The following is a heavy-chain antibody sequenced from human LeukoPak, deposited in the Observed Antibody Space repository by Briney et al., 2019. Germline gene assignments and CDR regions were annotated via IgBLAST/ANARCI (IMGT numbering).Heavy chain of an antibody. Sequence: GGSLRLSCEASGFTFNDYWMTWVRQAPGKGPEWVANINQDGSQIYYVDSVRGRFTISRDNAKNSVYLQMNSLRAEDTAVYYCARDPTTGGAAAGTCWGQGTLVTVSS. CDR1: GFTFNDYW. CDR2: INQDGSQI. V-gene: IGHV3-7*01. CDR3: ARDPTTGGAAAGTC. D-gene: IGHD6-13*01. J-gene: IGHJ4*02.